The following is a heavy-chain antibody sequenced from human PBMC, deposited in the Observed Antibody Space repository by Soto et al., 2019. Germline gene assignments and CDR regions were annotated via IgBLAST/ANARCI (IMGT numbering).Heavy chain of an antibody. D-gene: IGHD3-10*01. Sequence: GESLKISCQVSGYNVTSYWMGWVRQMPGKGLEWMGIIYPDDSDTRYSPSFQGQVTISADRSISTAYLQMSSLKASDTAIYYCAKLPPRAQALVRYYFDYWGQGTLVTVSS. J-gene: IGHJ4*02. V-gene: IGHV5-51*01. CDR2: IYPDDSDT. CDR1: GYNVTSYW. CDR3: AKLPPRAQALVRYYFDY.